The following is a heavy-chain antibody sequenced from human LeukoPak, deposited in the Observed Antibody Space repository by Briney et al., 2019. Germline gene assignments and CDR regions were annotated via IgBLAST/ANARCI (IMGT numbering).Heavy chain of an antibody. Sequence: HPGGSLRLSCAASGFTFSNYTIHWVRQSPVKGLEGVAVIWNDGSYKYNADSVKGRFTISRDNSKNTLYLQMNSLTAEDTAVYYCARVHCSTTNCYENYFDYWGQGTPVTVSS. CDR3: ARVHCSTTNCYENYFDY. CDR2: IWNDGSYK. V-gene: IGHV3-33*01. D-gene: IGHD2-2*01. CDR1: GFTFSNYT. J-gene: IGHJ4*02.